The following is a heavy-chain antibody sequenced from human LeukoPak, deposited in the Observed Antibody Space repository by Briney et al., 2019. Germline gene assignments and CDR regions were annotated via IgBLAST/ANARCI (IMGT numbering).Heavy chain of an antibody. J-gene: IGHJ4*02. V-gene: IGHV3-23*01. CDR3: AKGPQQLDYFDY. CDR2: ISGSGGST. Sequence: GGSLRLSCAVSGFAFSSYAMSWVRQAPGKGLEWVSAISGSGGSTYYADSVKGRFTISRDNSKNALYLQMNSLRAEDTAVYYCAKGPQQLDYFDYWGQGTLVTVSS. D-gene: IGHD6-13*01. CDR1: GFAFSSYA.